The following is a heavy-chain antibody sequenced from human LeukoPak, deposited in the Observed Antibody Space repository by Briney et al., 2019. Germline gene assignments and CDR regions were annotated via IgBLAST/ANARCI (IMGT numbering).Heavy chain of an antibody. Sequence: ASVKDSCKASGYTFTSYGISWVRQAPGQGLEWMGWISAYNGNTNYAQKLQGRVTMTTDTSTSTAYMELRSLRSDDTAVYYCARDYCSGGSCLTPYYYGMDVWGQGTTVTVSS. CDR3: ARDYCSGGSCLTPYYYGMDV. J-gene: IGHJ6*02. D-gene: IGHD2-15*01. CDR1: GYTFTSYG. V-gene: IGHV1-18*01. CDR2: ISAYNGNT.